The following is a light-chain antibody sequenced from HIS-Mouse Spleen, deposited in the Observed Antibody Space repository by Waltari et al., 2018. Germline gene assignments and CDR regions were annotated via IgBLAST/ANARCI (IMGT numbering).Light chain of an antibody. V-gene: IGKV1-8*01. Sequence: AIRMTQSPSSLSSSTGDRVTITCRASQGISSYLAWYQQTPGKAPKLLIYAASTLQSGVPSRFSGSGSGTDFTLTISCLQSEDFATYYCQQYYSYPYTFGQGTKLEIK. J-gene: IGKJ2*01. CDR1: QGISSY. CDR3: QQYYSYPYT. CDR2: AAS.